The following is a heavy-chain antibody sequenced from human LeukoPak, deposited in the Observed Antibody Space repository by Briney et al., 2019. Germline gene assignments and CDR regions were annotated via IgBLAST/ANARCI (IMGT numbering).Heavy chain of an antibody. J-gene: IGHJ4*02. V-gene: IGHV1-8*01. Sequence: GSVKVSCKASGYTFTSYDINWVRQAPGKGLEWMGWMNPNSGKTVYAQKLQGRVTMTRNTSISTAYMELSSLRSEDTAVYYCARGLVVATYWGQGTLVTVSS. CDR3: ARGLVVATY. D-gene: IGHD2-15*01. CDR1: GYTFTSYD. CDR2: MNPNSGKT.